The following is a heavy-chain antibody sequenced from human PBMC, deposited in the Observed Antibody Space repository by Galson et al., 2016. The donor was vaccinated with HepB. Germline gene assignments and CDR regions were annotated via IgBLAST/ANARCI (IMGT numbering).Heavy chain of an antibody. V-gene: IGHV1-69*02. CDR1: GGAFITYS. D-gene: IGHD3-10*01. CDR2: IIPILNMT. CDR3: VGYYHGSGSYNPTFDS. J-gene: IGHJ4*02. Sequence: SVKVSCKASGGAFITYSISWVRQAPGQGLEWMGKIIPILNMTNFAQKFQGRVTITADTSTSTVHMDLSSLGSEDTAVYYCVGYYHGSGSYNPTFDSWGQGTLVTVSS.